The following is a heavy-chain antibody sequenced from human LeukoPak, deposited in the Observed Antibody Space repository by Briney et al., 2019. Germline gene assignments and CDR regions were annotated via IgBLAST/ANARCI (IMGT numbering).Heavy chain of an antibody. V-gene: IGHV1-8*01. Sequence: GASVKVSCKASGYTFTSYDINWVRQATGQGLEWMGWMNPNSGNTGYAQKFQGRVTMTRNTSISTAYMELSSLKSEDTAVCYCARGGPVVVTAVRFDYWGQGTLVTVSS. CDR2: MNPNSGNT. CDR1: GYTFTSYD. D-gene: IGHD2-21*02. J-gene: IGHJ4*02. CDR3: ARGGPVVVTAVRFDY.